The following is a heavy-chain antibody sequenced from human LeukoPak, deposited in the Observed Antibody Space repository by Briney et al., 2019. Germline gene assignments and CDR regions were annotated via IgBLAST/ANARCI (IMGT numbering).Heavy chain of an antibody. Sequence: SVKVSCKASGGTFSSYAISWVRQAPGQGLEWMGGIIPIFGTANYAQKFQGRVTITADESTSTAYMELSSLRSEDTAVYYCARDFFSAYCGSDCYSGAFDIWGQGTMVTVSS. CDR3: ARDFFSAYCGSDCYSGAFDI. V-gene: IGHV1-69*13. J-gene: IGHJ3*02. D-gene: IGHD2-21*01. CDR2: IIPIFGTA. CDR1: GGTFSSYA.